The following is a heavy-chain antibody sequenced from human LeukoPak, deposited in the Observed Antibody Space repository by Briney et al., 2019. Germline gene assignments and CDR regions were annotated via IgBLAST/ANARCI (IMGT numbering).Heavy chain of an antibody. V-gene: IGHV4-30-2*01. CDR3: ARVVVTYAAYYFDY. Sequence: SETLSLTCAVSGGSISSGGYSWSWIRQPPGQGLEWIGNIHHSGSTFYNPSLKSRVTISLDRSKNQFSLNLTSLTAADTAVYYCARVVVTYAAYYFDYWGQGTLVTVSS. CDR1: GGSISSGGYS. J-gene: IGHJ4*02. D-gene: IGHD2-21*02. CDR2: IHHSGST.